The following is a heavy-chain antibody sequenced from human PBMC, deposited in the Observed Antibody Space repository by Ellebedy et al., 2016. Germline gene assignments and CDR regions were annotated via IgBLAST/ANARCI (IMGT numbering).Heavy chain of an antibody. J-gene: IGHJ4*02. Sequence: GESLKISXAASGFTFTAHAMNWVRQAPGKGLEWLAYISPGGTVYYRDSVKGRFTISRDNAKNSLFLQINSLTAEDTAIYYCARMLPLSGSGWGRPCDFWGQGSLVSVSS. CDR3: ARMLPLSGSGWGRPCDF. CDR1: GFTFTAHA. D-gene: IGHD6-19*01. CDR2: ISPGGTV. V-gene: IGHV3-69-1*01.